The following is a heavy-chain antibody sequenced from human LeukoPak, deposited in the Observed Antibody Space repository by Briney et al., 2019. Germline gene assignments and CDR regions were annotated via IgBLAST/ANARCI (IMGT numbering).Heavy chain of an antibody. D-gene: IGHD1-26*01. CDR3: AKDIAMGATGY. CDR2: ISYDGSNK. J-gene: IGHJ4*02. Sequence: SGGSLRLSCAASGFTFSSYGMHWVRQAPGKGLEWVAVISYDGSNKYYTDSVKGRFTISRDNSKNTLYLQMNSLRAEDTAVYYYAKDIAMGATGYWGQGTLVTVSS. V-gene: IGHV3-30*18. CDR1: GFTFSSYG.